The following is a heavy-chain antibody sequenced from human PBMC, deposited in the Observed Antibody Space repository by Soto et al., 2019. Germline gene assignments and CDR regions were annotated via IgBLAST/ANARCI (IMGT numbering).Heavy chain of an antibody. V-gene: IGHV3-23*01. CDR2: ISGSGGST. D-gene: IGHD3-22*01. CDR1: GFTFSSYA. J-gene: IGHJ4*02. CDR3: AKSPGYDSSGYLYY. Sequence: EVQLLESGGGLVQPGGSLRLSCAASGFTFSSYAMSWVRQAPGKGLEWVSAISGSGGSTYYADSVKDRFTISRDNSKNTLYLQMNSLRAEDTAVYYCAKSPGYDSSGYLYYWGQGSLVTVSS.